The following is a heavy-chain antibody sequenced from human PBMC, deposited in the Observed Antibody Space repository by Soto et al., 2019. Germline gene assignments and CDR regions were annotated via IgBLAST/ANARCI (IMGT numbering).Heavy chain of an antibody. Sequence: ASVKVSCKASGYTFTSYGISWVRQAPGQGLEWMGWINAYNGNTKYAQKFQGRVTITRDTSASTAYMELSSLRSEDTAVYYCASELAVAGILHWGQGTLVTVSS. J-gene: IGHJ4*02. CDR1: GYTFTSYG. CDR2: INAYNGNT. V-gene: IGHV1-18*01. D-gene: IGHD6-19*01. CDR3: ASELAVAGILH.